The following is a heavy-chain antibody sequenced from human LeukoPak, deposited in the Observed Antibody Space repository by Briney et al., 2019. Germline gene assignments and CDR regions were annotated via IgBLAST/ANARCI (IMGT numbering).Heavy chain of an antibody. CDR2: INAGSGYT. CDR1: GYSFTSYA. D-gene: IGHD6-13*01. CDR3: ARDGSSWSSDY. J-gene: IGHJ4*02. Sequence: ASVKVSCKASGYSFTSYAVHWVRQAPGQRLEWMGWINAGSGYTGYSQNFQGRVTITRDTSASTAYMELSSLRSEDTAVYYCARDGSSWSSDYWGQGTLVTVSS. V-gene: IGHV1-3*01.